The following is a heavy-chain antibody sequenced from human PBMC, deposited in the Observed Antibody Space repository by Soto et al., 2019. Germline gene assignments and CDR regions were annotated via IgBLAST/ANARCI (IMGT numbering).Heavy chain of an antibody. CDR3: ARRYYYGSGSYYDGDYRFDY. V-gene: IGHV2-5*01. Sequence: QITLKESGPTLVKPTQTLTLTCTFSGFSLSTTGVGVGWIRQPPGKALEWLALIYWNDDKRYSPSLKSRLTIPKDTSKNQVFLTMTNMDPVDTATYYCARRYYYGSGSYYDGDYRFDYWGQGTLVTVSS. D-gene: IGHD3-10*01. J-gene: IGHJ4*02. CDR2: IYWNDDK. CDR1: GFSLSTTGVG.